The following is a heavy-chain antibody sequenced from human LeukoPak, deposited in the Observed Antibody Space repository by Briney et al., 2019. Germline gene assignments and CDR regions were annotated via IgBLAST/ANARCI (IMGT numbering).Heavy chain of an antibody. D-gene: IGHD3-10*01. J-gene: IGHJ6*03. CDR1: GFTFSSYA. Sequence: GGSLRLSWAASGFTFSSYAMNWVRQAPGKGLEGVSSITTSGSYIYYADSVKGRFTISRDNAKHSLYLQMNSLRAEDTAVYFCARGRNYYGSRSFSSDYYYYYMDVWGKGTTVTVSS. CDR3: ARGRNYYGSRSFSSDYYYYYMDV. V-gene: IGHV3-21*01. CDR2: ITTSGSYI.